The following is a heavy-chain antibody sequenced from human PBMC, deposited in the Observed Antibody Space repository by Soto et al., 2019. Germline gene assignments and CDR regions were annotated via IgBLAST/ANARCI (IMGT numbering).Heavy chain of an antibody. CDR3: ARDSDYYDSSGYAYFDY. D-gene: IGHD3-22*01. Sequence: SETLSLTCAVSGGSISSSNCCCFVRQPPGNGLPWLERIYHCGTTNYNPSLKRRVTISVHTSKNQFSLKLSTVTAADTAVYYCARDSDYYDSSGYAYFDYWGQGTLVTVSS. CDR1: GGSISSSNC. V-gene: IGHV4-4*02. J-gene: IGHJ4*02. CDR2: IYHCGTT.